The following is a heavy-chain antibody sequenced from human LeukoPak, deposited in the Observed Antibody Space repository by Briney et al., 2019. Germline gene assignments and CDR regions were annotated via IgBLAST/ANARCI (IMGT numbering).Heavy chain of an antibody. CDR3: AKDMARIAVAGTPNYYYYYGMDV. D-gene: IGHD6-19*01. CDR2: ISYDGSNK. J-gene: IGHJ6*02. CDR1: GFTFSSYR. Sequence: GGSPRLSCAASGFTFSSYRIHWVRQAPGKGLEWVAVISYDGSNKYYADSVKGRFIISRDNSKNTLYLQMNSLRAEDTALYYCAKDMARIAVAGTPNYYYYYGMDVRGQGTTVTVSS. V-gene: IGHV3-30*18.